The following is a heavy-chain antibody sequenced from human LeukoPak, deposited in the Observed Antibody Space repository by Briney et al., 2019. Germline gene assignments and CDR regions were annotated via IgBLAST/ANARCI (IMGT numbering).Heavy chain of an antibody. V-gene: IGHV4-61*01. CDR2: IQNSART. CDR1: GGSFNSGSYF. D-gene: IGHD4-11*01. J-gene: IGHJ6*02. CDR3: ATDYSNFYGMDV. Sequence: SETLSLTCTVAGGSFNSGSYFWSWIRQPPGKGLEWIGYIQNSARTNYNPSLESRVTISVDSSKDQFSLRLSSVTAADTAVYYCATDYSNFYGMDVWGQGTTVTVSS.